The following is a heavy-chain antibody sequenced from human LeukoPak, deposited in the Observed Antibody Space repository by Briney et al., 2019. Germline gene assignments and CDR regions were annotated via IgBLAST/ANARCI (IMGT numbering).Heavy chain of an antibody. CDR1: GFTFSSYA. CDR3: ARWLLGDYFDY. Sequence: GGSLRLSCAATGFTFSSYAMHWVRHAPGKGLEWVAVISYDGSNKYYADSVKGRFTISRDNSKNTLYLQMNSLRAEDTAVYYCARWLLGDYFDYWGQGTLVTVSS. D-gene: IGHD2-21*01. J-gene: IGHJ4*02. CDR2: ISYDGSNK. V-gene: IGHV3-30*04.